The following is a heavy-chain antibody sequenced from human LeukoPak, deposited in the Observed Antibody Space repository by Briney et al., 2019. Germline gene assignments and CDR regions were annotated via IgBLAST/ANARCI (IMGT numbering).Heavy chain of an antibody. CDR3: AKAIATTGLIHC. CDR1: GFTFSNYA. Sequence: SGGSLRLSCAASGFTFSNYAMSWVRQAPGKGLEWVSAISGSGANTYYADFVKGRFTISRDNSKNTLYLQMNSLRAEDTAIFYCAKAIATTGLIHCWGQGTLVTVSS. V-gene: IGHV3-23*01. CDR2: ISGSGANT. D-gene: IGHD6-13*01. J-gene: IGHJ4*02.